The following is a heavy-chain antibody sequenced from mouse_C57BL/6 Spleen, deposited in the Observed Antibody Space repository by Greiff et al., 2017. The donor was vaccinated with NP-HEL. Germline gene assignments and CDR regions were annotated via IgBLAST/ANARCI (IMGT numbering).Heavy chain of an antibody. V-gene: IGHV3-6*01. CDR1: GYSITSGYY. CDR2: ISYDGSN. Sequence: EVQLQESGPGLVKPSQSLSLTCSVTGYSITSGYYWNWIRQFPGNKLEWMGYISYDGSNNYNPSLKNRISITRDTSKNQFFLKLNSVTTEDTATYYCARRTYDPWFAYWGQGTLVTVSA. CDR3: ARRTYDPWFAY. D-gene: IGHD2-3*01. J-gene: IGHJ3*01.